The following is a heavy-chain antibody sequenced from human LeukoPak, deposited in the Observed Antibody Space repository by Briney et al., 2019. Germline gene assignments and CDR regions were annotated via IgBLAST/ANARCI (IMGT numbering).Heavy chain of an antibody. CDR2: IWYDGSNK. Sequence: GGSLRLSCAASGFTFSSYGMHWVRQAPGKGLEWVAVIWYDGSNKYYADSVKGRFTISRDNSKNTLYLQMGSLRAEDMAVYYCARVGSSSWYNWFDPWGQGTLVTVSS. CDR3: ARVGSSSWYNWFDP. V-gene: IGHV3-33*01. CDR1: GFTFSSYG. J-gene: IGHJ5*02. D-gene: IGHD6-13*01.